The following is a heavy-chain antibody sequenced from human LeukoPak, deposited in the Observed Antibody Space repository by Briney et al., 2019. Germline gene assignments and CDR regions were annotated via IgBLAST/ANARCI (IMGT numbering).Heavy chain of an antibody. CDR1: GGSISSYY. D-gene: IGHD4-17*01. V-gene: IGHV4-34*01. CDR3: ARGSPPRVYGDYYYYYGMDV. CDR2: INHSGST. Sequence: SEALSLTCTVSGGSISSYYWSWIRQPPGKGLEWIGEINHSGSTNYNPSLKSRVTISVDTSKNQFSLKLSSVTAADTAVYYCARGSPPRVYGDYYYYYGMDVWGQGTTVTVSS. J-gene: IGHJ6*02.